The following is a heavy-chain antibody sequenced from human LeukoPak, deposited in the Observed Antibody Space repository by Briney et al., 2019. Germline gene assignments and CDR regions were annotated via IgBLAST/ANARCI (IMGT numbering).Heavy chain of an antibody. D-gene: IGHD3-10*01. Sequence: ASVKVSCKASGYTFTSYYMHWVRQAPGQGLEWMGIINPSGGSTSYAQKFQGRVTMTRDTSTSTVYMELSSLRSEDTAVYYCARDKDGSGSFYYHMDVWGKGTTVTVSS. V-gene: IGHV1-46*01. CDR1: GYTFTSYY. CDR2: INPSGGST. CDR3: ARDKDGSGSFYYHMDV. J-gene: IGHJ6*03.